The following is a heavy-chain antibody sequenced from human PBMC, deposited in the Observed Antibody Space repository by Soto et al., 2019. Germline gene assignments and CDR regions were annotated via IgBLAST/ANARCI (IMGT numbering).Heavy chain of an antibody. D-gene: IGHD3-22*01. CDR1: GFTFNTYG. CDR3: ARGYSLSYYDSSGYYY. CDR2: ISYDGSEK. J-gene: IGHJ4*02. Sequence: GGSLRLSCAASGFTFNTYGMHWVRQAPGKGLEWVAVISYDGSEKYYVDSVKGRFTISRDNAKNSLYLQMNSLRAEDTAVYYCARGYSLSYYDSSGYYYWGQGTLVTVSS. V-gene: IGHV3-30*03.